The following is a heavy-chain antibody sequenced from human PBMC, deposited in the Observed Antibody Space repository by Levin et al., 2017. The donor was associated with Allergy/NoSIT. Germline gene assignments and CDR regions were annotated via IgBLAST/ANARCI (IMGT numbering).Heavy chain of an antibody. CDR2: IKSKTDGGTT. CDR3: TTGGTVVVVAATPVFDI. V-gene: IGHV3-15*01. Sequence: KAGGSLRLSCAASGFTFNNAWMSWVRQAPGKGLEWLGRIKSKTDGGTTDYAAPVKGRFTISRDDSKNTVYMQMNSLKIEDTAVYYCTTGGTVVVVAATPVFDIWGQGTMVTVSS. J-gene: IGHJ3*02. CDR1: GFTFNNAW. D-gene: IGHD2-15*01.